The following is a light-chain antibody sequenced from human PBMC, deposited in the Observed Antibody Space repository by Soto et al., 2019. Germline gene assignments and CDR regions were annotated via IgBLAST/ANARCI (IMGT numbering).Light chain of an antibody. V-gene: IGKV3D-20*02. CDR3: QQRSNWPGT. CDR2: GAS. J-gene: IGKJ4*01. Sequence: EIVLTQSPGTLSLSPGERATLSCGASQSVSSSHLAWYQQKPGQAPRLLIYGASSRATGIPDRFSGSGSGTDFTLTISSLEPEDFAVYYCQQRSNWPGTFGGGTKVDI. CDR1: QSVSSSH.